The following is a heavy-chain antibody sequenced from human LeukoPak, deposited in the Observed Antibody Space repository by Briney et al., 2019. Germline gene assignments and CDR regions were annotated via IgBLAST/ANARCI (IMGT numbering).Heavy chain of an antibody. CDR3: AREGNTAMVELDY. CDR1: GFTFSSYG. Sequence: GRSLRLSCAASGFTFSSYGMHWVRQAPGRGLEWVAAIWYDGSNKYYADSVKGRFTISRDNSKNTLYLQMNSLRAEDTAVYYCAREGNTAMVELDYWGQGTLVTVSS. CDR2: IWYDGSNK. V-gene: IGHV3-33*01. J-gene: IGHJ4*02. D-gene: IGHD5-18*01.